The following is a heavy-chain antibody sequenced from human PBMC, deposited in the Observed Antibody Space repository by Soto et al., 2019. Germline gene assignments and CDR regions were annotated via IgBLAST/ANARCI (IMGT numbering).Heavy chain of an antibody. CDR1: GGTFSSYA. D-gene: IGHD3-16*01. CDR3: ARYPDSDYVMDV. J-gene: IGHJ6*02. V-gene: IGHV1-69*13. CDR2: IIPICGTA. Sequence: SVKVSCKAPGGTFSSYAISWVRQAPGQGLGWMGGIIPICGTAKYAQKFQGRVTITADVSTSTPYMELSSRRAEDTAVYYCARYPDSDYVMDVSGQGTPVTVSS.